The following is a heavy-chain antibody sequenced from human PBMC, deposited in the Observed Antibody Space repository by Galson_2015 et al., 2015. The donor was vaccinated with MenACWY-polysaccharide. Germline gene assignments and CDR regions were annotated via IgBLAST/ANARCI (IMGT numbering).Heavy chain of an antibody. CDR2: INSAASRA. Sequence: SLRLSCAVSGFTFSSYWMHWVRQVPGKGLVWVSRINSAASRADYADSVKGRFTISRDNAKNTLYLQMNSLRGEDTALYYCAKSGGDFGTELTEYWGQGTLVTVSS. J-gene: IGHJ4*02. D-gene: IGHD1-26*01. CDR3: AKSGGDFGTELTEY. CDR1: GFTFSSYW. V-gene: IGHV3-74*01.